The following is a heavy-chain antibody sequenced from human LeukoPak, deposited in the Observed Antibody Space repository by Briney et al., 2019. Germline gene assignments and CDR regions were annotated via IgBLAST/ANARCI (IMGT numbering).Heavy chain of an antibody. Sequence: GRSLRLSCAASGFTFSSYAMHWVRQAPGKGLEWVAVISYDGSNKYYADSVKGRFTISRDNSKNTLYLQMNSPRAEDTAVYYCARGRARYGGNSGEDAFDIWGQGTMVTVSS. D-gene: IGHD4-23*01. V-gene: IGHV3-30-3*01. CDR3: ARGRARYGGNSGEDAFDI. J-gene: IGHJ3*02. CDR2: ISYDGSNK. CDR1: GFTFSSYA.